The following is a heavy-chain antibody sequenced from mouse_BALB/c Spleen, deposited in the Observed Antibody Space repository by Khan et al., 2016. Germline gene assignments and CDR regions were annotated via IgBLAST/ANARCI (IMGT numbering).Heavy chain of an antibody. CDR3: ARTADTLYYAMDY. CDR1: GYSITSDYA. D-gene: IGHD1-2*01. J-gene: IGHJ4*01. Sequence: EVQLQESGPGLVKPSQSLSLTCTVTGYSITSDYAWNWIRQFPGNKLEWMGYISYRGSTSYNPSLKSRISITRDPSKNHFFLHLNSGTTEDTATDYCARTADTLYYAMDYWGQGTSVTVSS. CDR2: ISYRGST. V-gene: IGHV3-2*02.